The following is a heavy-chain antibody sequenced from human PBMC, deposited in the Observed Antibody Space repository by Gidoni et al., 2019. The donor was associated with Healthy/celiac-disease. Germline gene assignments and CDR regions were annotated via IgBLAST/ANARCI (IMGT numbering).Heavy chain of an antibody. CDR1: GGSISSSSYY. V-gene: IGHV4-39*01. CDR3: ARRTGYSSGMFDY. J-gene: IGHJ4*02. Sequence: QLQLQESGPGLVKPSETLSLTCTVSGGSISSSSYYWGWIRQPPGKGLEWIGSIYYSGSTYYNPSLKSRVTISVDTSKNQFSLKLSSVTAADTAVYYCARRTGYSSGMFDYWGQGTLVTVSS. CDR2: IYYSGST. D-gene: IGHD6-19*01.